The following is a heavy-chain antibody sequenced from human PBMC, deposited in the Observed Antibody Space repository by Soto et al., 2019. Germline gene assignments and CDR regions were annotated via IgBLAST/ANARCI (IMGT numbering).Heavy chain of an antibody. V-gene: IGHV3-30*03. CDR3: AADYGDHQTDYYYGMYG. CDR2: ISYDGSNK. D-gene: IGHD4-17*01. CDR1: GFTFSSYG. Sequence: QVQLVESGGGVVQPGRSLRLSCAASGFTFSSYGMHWVRQAPGKGLEWVAVISYDGSNKYYADSVKGRFTISRDNSKNTMYLQMNSLRAADTAVYYCAADYGDHQTDYYYGMYGCGQGTTVTVSS. J-gene: IGHJ6*02.